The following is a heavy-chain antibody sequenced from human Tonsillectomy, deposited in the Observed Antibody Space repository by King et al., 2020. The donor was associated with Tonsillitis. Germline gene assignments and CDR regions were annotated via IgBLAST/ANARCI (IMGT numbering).Heavy chain of an antibody. J-gene: IGHJ4*02. Sequence: QLVQSGGDLVQPEGSLRLSCVASGFTFTDYWMAWVRQAPGKGLEWVADIKGDGSKRYYVDSVKGRFTISRDNAKNSLYLQMNSLRAEDTALYYCVRDDGKTPSAFDYWGQGTLVTVSS. D-gene: IGHD4-23*01. CDR3: VRDDGKTPSAFDY. V-gene: IGHV3-7*03. CDR1: GFTFTDYW. CDR2: IKGDGSKR.